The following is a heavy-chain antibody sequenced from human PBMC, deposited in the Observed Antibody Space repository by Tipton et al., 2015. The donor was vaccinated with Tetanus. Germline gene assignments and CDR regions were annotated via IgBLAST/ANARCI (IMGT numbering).Heavy chain of an antibody. CDR1: GFTFSSYA. D-gene: IGHD3-10*01. CDR3: VNSPPYPGAGGNFQH. CDR2: ISSNGGGT. J-gene: IGHJ1*01. V-gene: IGHV3-64D*08. Sequence: SLRLSCSASGFTFSSYAMHWVRQAPGKGLEYVSAISSNGGGTYYADSVKGRFTISRDNSKNTLYLQMSSLRAEDTAVYYCVNSPPYPGAGGNFQHWGQGTLVTVSS.